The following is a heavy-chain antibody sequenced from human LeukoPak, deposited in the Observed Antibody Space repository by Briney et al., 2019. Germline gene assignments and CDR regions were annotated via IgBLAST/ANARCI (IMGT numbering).Heavy chain of an antibody. CDR3: AREEREYCGGDCNDAFDI. CDR2: IIPIFGTA. V-gene: IGHV1-69*13. D-gene: IGHD2-21*02. J-gene: IGHJ3*02. Sequence: ASLKVSCRASGYTFTDYYINWVRQAPGQGLEWMGGIIPIFGTANYAQKFQGRVTITADESTSTAYMELSSLRSEDTAVYYCAREEREYCGGDCNDAFDIWGQGTMVTVSS. CDR1: GYTFTDYY.